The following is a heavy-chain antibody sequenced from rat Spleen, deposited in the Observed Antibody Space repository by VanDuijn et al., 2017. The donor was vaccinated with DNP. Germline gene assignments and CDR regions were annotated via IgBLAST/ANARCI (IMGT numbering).Heavy chain of an antibody. CDR2: ISYDGSST. V-gene: IGHV5-20*01. CDR1: GFTFSNYD. CDR3: TLPAGD. J-gene: IGHJ2*01. D-gene: IGHD1-4*01. Sequence: EVQLVESGGGLVQPGRSMKLSCAASGFTFSNYDMAWVRQAPTKGLEWVASISYDGSSTYYRDSVKCRFTISRDNAKSTLYLQMDSLRSEDTATYYCTLPAGDWGQGVMVTVSS.